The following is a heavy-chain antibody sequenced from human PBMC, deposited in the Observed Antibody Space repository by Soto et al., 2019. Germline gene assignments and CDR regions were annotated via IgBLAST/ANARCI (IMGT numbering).Heavy chain of an antibody. Sequence: EVQLLESGGGLVQPGGSLRLSCAVSGFSFSTYGVTWVRQAPGKGLEWVGGVSGGSGGTHYADSVKGRFTITGDDSKNTVYLQMHSLRVEDTAVYYCAKWNGYGDFWGQGTLVTVSS. J-gene: IGHJ4*02. CDR3: AKWNGYGDF. CDR2: VSGGSGGT. CDR1: GFSFSTYG. V-gene: IGHV3-23*01. D-gene: IGHD1-1*01.